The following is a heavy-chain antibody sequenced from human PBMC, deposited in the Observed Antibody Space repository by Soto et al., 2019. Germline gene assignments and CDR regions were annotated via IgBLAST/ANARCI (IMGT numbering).Heavy chain of an antibody. CDR3: ARVKGNNWNAKLMYYFDY. J-gene: IGHJ4*02. CDR1: GGSISSGGYY. D-gene: IGHD1-20*01. V-gene: IGHV4-31*03. CDR2: IYYSGST. Sequence: SETLSLTCTVSGGSISSGGYYWSWIRQHPGKGLEWIGYIYYSGSTYYNPSLKSRVTISVDTSKNQFSLKLSSVTAADTAVYYCARVKGNNWNAKLMYYFDYWGQGTLVTVSS.